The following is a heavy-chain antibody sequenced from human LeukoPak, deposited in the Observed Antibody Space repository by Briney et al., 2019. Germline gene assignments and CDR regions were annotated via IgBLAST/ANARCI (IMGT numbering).Heavy chain of an antibody. D-gene: IGHD5-12*01. CDR3: AKDRGTITTLGFDS. CDR1: GFTFSRYS. V-gene: IGHV3-23*01. Sequence: GGSLRLSCAASGFTFSRYSMNWVRQAPGKGLEWVAGISASDSDNSTYYGDSVKGRFTISRDNSKNTVYLQMNTLRAEDTAVYYCAKDRGTITTLGFDSWGRGTLVIVSS. J-gene: IGHJ4*02. CDR2: ISASDSDNST.